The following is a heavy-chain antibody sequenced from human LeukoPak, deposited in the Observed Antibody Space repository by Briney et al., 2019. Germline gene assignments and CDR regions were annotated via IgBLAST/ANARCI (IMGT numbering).Heavy chain of an antibody. D-gene: IGHD3-22*01. CDR3: ASPYYYDSSGPSSWFDP. Sequence: GGSLRLSCAASGFTFSDYYMSWIRQAPGKGREWVSYISSSGSTIYYADSVKGRFTISRDNAKNSLYLQMNSLRAEDTAVYYCASPYYYDSSGPSSWFDPWGQGTLVTVSS. CDR2: ISSSGSTI. V-gene: IGHV3-11*04. CDR1: GFTFSDYY. J-gene: IGHJ5*02.